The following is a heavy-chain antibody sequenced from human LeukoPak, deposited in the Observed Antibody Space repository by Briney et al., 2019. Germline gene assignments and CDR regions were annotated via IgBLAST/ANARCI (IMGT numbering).Heavy chain of an antibody. V-gene: IGHV4-39*01. Sequence: SETLTLTCTVSGRSISSSSYYWRRIRQPPGRGLDWNGRIYYNASTYYNPALKSRVTISVDTSKYQYSLKLRSVTAADTAVYYCASHYGSGSYSYYYYYMDVWGQGTTVTVSS. D-gene: IGHD3-10*01. CDR2: IYYNAST. CDR1: GRSISSSSYY. CDR3: ASHYGSGSYSYYYYYMDV. J-gene: IGHJ6*03.